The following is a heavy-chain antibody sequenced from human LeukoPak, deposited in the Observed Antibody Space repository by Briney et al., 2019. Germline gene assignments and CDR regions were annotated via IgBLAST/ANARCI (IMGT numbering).Heavy chain of an antibody. CDR3: ARVTEAPYYFDY. CDR2: ISSSSSYI. J-gene: IGHJ4*02. Sequence: GGSLRLSCAASGFTFSSYSMNWVRQAPGKGMEWVSSISSSSSYIYYADSVKGRFTISRDNAKNSLYLQMNSLRAEDTAVYYCARVTEAPYYFDYWGQGTLVTVSS. V-gene: IGHV3-21*01. CDR1: GFTFSSYS.